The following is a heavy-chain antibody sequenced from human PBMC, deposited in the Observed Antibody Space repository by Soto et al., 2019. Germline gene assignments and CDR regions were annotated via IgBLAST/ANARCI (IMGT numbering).Heavy chain of an antibody. CDR1: GFTFSSYG. Sequence: GGSLRLSCAASGFTFSSYGMHWVRQAPGKGLEWVAVISYDGSNKYYADSVKGRFTISRDNSKNTLYLQMNSLRAADTAVYYCAYWYTSNWSNSDFWGKGTLVTVSS. D-gene: IGHD6-13*01. CDR3: AYWYTSNWSNSDF. CDR2: ISYDGSNK. V-gene: IGHV3-30*03. J-gene: IGHJ4*02.